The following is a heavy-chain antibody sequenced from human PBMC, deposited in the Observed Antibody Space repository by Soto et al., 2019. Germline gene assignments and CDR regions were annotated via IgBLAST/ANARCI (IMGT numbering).Heavy chain of an antibody. D-gene: IGHD2-8*02. CDR1: GAIFSSDA. CDR2: IIPIFRTT. Sequence: GASVKVSCKASGAIFSSDAISWVRQAPGRGLEWMGGIIPIFRTTNYAQKFQGRVTITADESTSTAYMELSSLRSEDTAVYYCAGSGYCTGGSCSQGWFGPWGQGTLVTVSS. CDR3: AGSGYCTGGSCSQGWFGP. V-gene: IGHV1-69*13. J-gene: IGHJ5*02.